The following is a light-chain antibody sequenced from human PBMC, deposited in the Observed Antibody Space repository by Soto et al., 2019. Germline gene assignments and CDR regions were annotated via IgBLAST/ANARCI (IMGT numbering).Light chain of an antibody. CDR3: HQYVASPRT. CDR1: QTIRGGY. J-gene: IGKJ1*01. V-gene: IGKV3-20*01. CDR2: GAS. Sequence: EIVLTQSPGTLSLSPGERATLSCRASQTIRGGYLAWYQHKSGQAPRLLFSGASTRAAGIPDRFSGSGSGTDFTLTISGLEPEDFAVYYCHQYVASPRTFGQGTKVEFK.